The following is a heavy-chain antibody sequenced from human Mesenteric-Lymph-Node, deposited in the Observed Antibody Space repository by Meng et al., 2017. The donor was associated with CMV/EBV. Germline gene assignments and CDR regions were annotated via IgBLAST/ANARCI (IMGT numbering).Heavy chain of an antibody. J-gene: IGHJ6*02. CDR3: ASDFRPYSMYGMDLHYAMDV. V-gene: IGHV4-61*01. Sequence: SETLSLTCTVSGGSVSSGSFYWTWIRQSPERGLEWIGYVHNTGNTNYNPALKSRVTISVDMSKNQFSLRLSSVTAADTAVYYCASDFRPYSMYGMDLHYAMDVWGQGATVTVSS. CDR2: VHNTGNT. CDR1: GGSVSSGSFY. D-gene: IGHD2-15*01.